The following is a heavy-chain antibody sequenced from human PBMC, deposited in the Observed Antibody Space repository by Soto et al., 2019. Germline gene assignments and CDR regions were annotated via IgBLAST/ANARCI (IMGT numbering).Heavy chain of an antibody. Sequence: SETLSLTCTVTGGSISSYYWSWIRQPAGKGLEWIGRIYTSGSTNYNPSLKSRVTMSVDTSKNQFSLKLSSVTAADTAVYYCARLGGSGSYPNWFDPWGQGTLVTVSS. CDR2: IYTSGST. D-gene: IGHD3-10*01. CDR1: GGSISSYY. V-gene: IGHV4-4*07. J-gene: IGHJ5*02. CDR3: ARLGGSGSYPNWFDP.